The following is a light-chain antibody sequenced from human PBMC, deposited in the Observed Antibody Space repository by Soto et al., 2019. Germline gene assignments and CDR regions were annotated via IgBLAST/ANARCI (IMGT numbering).Light chain of an antibody. CDR1: QSVSNNY. Sequence: EIVLTQSPGTLSLSPGERATLSCRASQSVSNNYLAWYQQKPGQAPRLLIYGASNRATGIPDRFSGSGSGTDFTLTISRLEPEDFAVYYCQQNAGSPVTFGQGTRLEIK. CDR2: GAS. J-gene: IGKJ5*01. CDR3: QQNAGSPVT. V-gene: IGKV3-20*01.